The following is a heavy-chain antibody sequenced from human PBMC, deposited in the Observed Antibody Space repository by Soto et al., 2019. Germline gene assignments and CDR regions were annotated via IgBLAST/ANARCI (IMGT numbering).Heavy chain of an antibody. CDR1: GFTFSDYD. CDR3: AKVRPQATADHIFDY. D-gene: IGHD1-26*01. CDR2: ISRSGITI. J-gene: IGHJ4*02. V-gene: IGHV3-11*04. Sequence: GGSLRLSCAASGFTFSDYDMNWIRQAPGKGLEWVSYISRSGITIYYADSVKGRFTISRDNSKNTLYLQMNSLRAEDTAVYYYAKVRPQATADHIFDYWGQGTLVSVYS.